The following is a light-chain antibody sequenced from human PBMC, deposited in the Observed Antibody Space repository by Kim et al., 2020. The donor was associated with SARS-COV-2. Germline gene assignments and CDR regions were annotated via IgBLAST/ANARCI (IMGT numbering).Light chain of an antibody. CDR2: DVT. V-gene: IGLV2-14*04. CDR3: TSYTSSSTWV. J-gene: IGLJ3*02. CDR1: SSDVSTCTH. Sequence: GQSITISCRGTSSDVSTCTHVSWYQQHPGKAPRLMIYDVTKRPSGVSNRFSGSKSGNTASLTISGLQADDEADYYCTSYTSSSTWVFGGGTKLTVL.